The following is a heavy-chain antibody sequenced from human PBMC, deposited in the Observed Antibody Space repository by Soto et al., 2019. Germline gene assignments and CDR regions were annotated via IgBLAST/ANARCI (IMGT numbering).Heavy chain of an antibody. CDR2: IYYSGST. J-gene: IGHJ6*02. V-gene: IGHV4-34*09. CDR3: AASCVGCGGFNYYGMDV. Sequence: SETLSLTCAVYGGSFSGYYWSWIRQPPGKGLEWIGYIYYSGSTYYNPSLKSRVTISVDTSKNQFSLKLSSVTAADTAVYYCAASCVGCGGFNYYGMDVWGQGTTVTVSS. CDR1: GGSFSGYY. D-gene: IGHD2-21*01.